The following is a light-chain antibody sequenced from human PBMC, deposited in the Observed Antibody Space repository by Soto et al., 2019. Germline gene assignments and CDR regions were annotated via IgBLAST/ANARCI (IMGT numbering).Light chain of an antibody. Sequence: EIVMTRSPATLSVSPAERAALSCRASQSVSSTLACYQQKPGQAPRLLIYGATTRATGIPARFSGSGYGTEFTLTISSLQSEDLAVYYCQQYNNWQTFGQGTKVDIK. J-gene: IGKJ1*01. CDR1: QSVSST. CDR3: QQYNNWQT. CDR2: GAT. V-gene: IGKV3-15*01.